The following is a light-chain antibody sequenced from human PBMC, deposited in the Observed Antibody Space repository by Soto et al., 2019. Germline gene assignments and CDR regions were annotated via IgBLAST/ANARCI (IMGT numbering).Light chain of an antibody. CDR2: GAS. V-gene: IGKV3-11*01. J-gene: IGKJ1*01. CDR3: QQRSNWPRWT. CDR1: QSVSNN. Sequence: EIVMTQSPATLSVSPGERATLSCRASQSVSNNLAWYKQKSGQAPRLLIYGASIMATGIPARFSGSGSGTDFTLTISSLEPEDFAVYYCQQRSNWPRWTVGQGTKVDI.